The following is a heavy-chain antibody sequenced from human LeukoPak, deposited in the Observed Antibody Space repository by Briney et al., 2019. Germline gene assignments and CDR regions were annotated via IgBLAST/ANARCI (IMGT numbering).Heavy chain of an antibody. CDR1: GFTFSSYS. CDR3: ARDQVVTTVTTTFDY. Sequence: GGSLRLSCAASGFTFSSYSMNWVRQAPGKGLEWVSYISSSSSTIYYADSVKGRFTISRDNAKNSPYLQMNSLRAEDTAVYYCARDQVVTTVTTTFDYWGQGTLVTVSS. D-gene: IGHD4-11*01. V-gene: IGHV3-48*01. CDR2: ISSSSSTI. J-gene: IGHJ4*02.